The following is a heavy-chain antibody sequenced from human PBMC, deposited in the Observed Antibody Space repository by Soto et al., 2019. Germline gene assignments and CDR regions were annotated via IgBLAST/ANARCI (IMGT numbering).Heavy chain of an antibody. J-gene: IGHJ6*02. CDR3: VQGSYGTHYYYYYGMDV. CDR1: GFTFDDYT. V-gene: IGHV3-43*01. Sequence: PGGSLRLSCAASGFTFDDYTMHWVRQAPGKGLEWVSLISWDGGSTYYADSVKGRFTISRDNSKNSLYLQMNSLRTEDTALYYCVQGSYGTHYYYYYGMDVWGQGTTVTVSS. CDR2: ISWDGGST. D-gene: IGHD1-26*01.